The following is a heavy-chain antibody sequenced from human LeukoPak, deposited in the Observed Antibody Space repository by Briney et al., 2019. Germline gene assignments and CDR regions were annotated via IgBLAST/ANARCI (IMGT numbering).Heavy chain of an antibody. CDR3: ARGTVTQDWYFDL. CDR2: ISHSSSAM. CDR1: GFTFSSYA. Sequence: PGGSLRLSCAASGFTFSSYAMNWVRQAPGKGLEWISYISHSSSAMYYADSVKGRFTISRDNAKNSLFLQMSSLRAEDTALYYCARGTVTQDWYFDLWGRGTLVTVSS. V-gene: IGHV3-48*01. D-gene: IGHD4-17*01. J-gene: IGHJ2*01.